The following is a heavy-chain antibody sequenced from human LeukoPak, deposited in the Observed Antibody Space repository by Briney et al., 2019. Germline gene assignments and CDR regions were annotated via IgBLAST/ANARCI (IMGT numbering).Heavy chain of an antibody. D-gene: IGHD3-3*01. V-gene: IGHV4-30-4*07. CDR2: IYNSGST. Sequence: SETLSLTCTVSGGSISSGGYSWSWIRQPPGKGLEWIGYIYNSGSTYYNPSLKSRVTISVDTSKNHFSLKLSSVTAADTAVYYCARGWSGGRNWFDPWGQGTLVTVSS. J-gene: IGHJ5*02. CDR3: ARGWSGGRNWFDP. CDR1: GGSISSGGYS.